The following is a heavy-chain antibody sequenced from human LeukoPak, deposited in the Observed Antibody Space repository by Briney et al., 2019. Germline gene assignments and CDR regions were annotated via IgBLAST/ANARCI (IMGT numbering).Heavy chain of an antibody. CDR3: AKTASNSWGFFDY. D-gene: IGHD6-13*01. V-gene: IGHV3-66*01. CDR2: IYSGGST. CDR1: GFTVSSNY. Sequence: TGGSLRLSCAASGFTVSSNYMSWVRQAPGKGLEWVSVIYSGGSTYYADSVKGRFTISRDNSKNTLYLQMNSLRAEDTAVYSCAKTASNSWGFFDYWGQGTLVTVSS. J-gene: IGHJ4*02.